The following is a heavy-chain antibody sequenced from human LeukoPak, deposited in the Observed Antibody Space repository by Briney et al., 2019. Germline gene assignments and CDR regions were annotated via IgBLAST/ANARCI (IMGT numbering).Heavy chain of an antibody. Sequence: SETLSLTCTVSGGSISTYYWNWIRQPPGKGLQWIGYIYYSGSTIYNPSLQSRVTISVDTSKNQFSLNLSSVTAADTAVYYCARSSSCYGGCYFDYWGQGTLVTVSS. CDR3: ARSSSCYGGCYFDY. CDR1: GGSISTYY. CDR2: IYYSGST. J-gene: IGHJ4*02. D-gene: IGHD2-2*01. V-gene: IGHV4-59*08.